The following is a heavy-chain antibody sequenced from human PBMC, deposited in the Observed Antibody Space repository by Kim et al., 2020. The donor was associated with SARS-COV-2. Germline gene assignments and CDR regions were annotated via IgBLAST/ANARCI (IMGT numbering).Heavy chain of an antibody. Sequence: GGSLRLSCAVSGITFSGSAINWVRQASGKGLEWVGRIRSKANSYATAYAASVKGRFTISRDDSKNTAYLQMNSLKTEDTAVYYCTRLHYYDSSGYSYWGQGTLVTVSS. J-gene: IGHJ4*02. D-gene: IGHD3-22*01. CDR3: TRLHYYDSSGYSY. CDR1: GITFSGSA. V-gene: IGHV3-73*01. CDR2: IRSKANSYAT.